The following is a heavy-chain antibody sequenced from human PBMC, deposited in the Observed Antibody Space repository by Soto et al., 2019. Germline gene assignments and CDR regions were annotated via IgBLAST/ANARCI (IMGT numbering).Heavy chain of an antibody. J-gene: IGHJ6*01. CDR3: ARFRGSYGTDV. V-gene: IGHV1-69*02. Sequence: QVPLVQSGAEVKKPGSSVKVSCKASGGNFSSYTISCVRQAPGHGIEWMGRIIPILGIANYAPKFQGRVTITADKSTRTAYMAPSSLRSEDTAVYSCARFRGSYGTDVWGQGTTVTVSS. CDR2: IIPILGIA. D-gene: IGHD3-10*01. CDR1: GGNFSSYT.